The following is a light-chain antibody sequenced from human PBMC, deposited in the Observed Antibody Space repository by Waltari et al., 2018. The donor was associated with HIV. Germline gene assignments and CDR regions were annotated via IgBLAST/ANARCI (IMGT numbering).Light chain of an antibody. CDR1: SSAVGSYNL. CDR3: CSYAGSSTPVV. Sequence: QSALTQPASVSGSPGQSITISCTGTSSAVGSYNLVSWYQQHPGKAPKLSIYEVSKRPSGVSNRFSGSKSGNTASLTISGLQAEDEADYYCCSYAGSSTPVVFGGGTKLTVL. J-gene: IGLJ2*01. CDR2: EVS. V-gene: IGLV2-23*02.